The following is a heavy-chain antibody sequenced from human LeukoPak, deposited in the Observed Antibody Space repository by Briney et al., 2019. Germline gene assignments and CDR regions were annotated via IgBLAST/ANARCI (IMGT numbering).Heavy chain of an antibody. Sequence: PWGSLRLSCAASGFTFSNYAMHWVRQAPGKGLEWVAVISYDASNKYYADSVKGRFTISRDNSKNTLYLQMNSLRAEDTAVYYCARATYHYYDSSGYGPNDYWGQGTLVTVSS. V-gene: IGHV3-30-3*01. D-gene: IGHD3-22*01. CDR3: ARATYHYYDSSGYGPNDY. CDR2: ISYDASNK. J-gene: IGHJ4*02. CDR1: GFTFSNYA.